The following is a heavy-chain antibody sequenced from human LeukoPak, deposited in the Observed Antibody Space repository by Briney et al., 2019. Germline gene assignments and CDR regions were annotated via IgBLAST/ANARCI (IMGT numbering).Heavy chain of an antibody. CDR3: VRDLWGAGGTQC. CDR1: GGSISSGDYY. V-gene: IGHV4-30-4*01. D-gene: IGHD6-13*01. CDR2: IYYSGST. Sequence: SETLSLTCTVSGGSISSGDYYWSWIRQPPGKGQEWIGYIYYSGSTYYNPSLKSRVTISVDTSKNRFSLKLSSVTAADTAVYYCVRDLWGAGGTQCWGQGTQVIVSS. J-gene: IGHJ4*02.